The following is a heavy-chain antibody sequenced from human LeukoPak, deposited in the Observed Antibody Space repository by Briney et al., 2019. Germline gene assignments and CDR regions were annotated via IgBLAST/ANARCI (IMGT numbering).Heavy chain of an antibody. CDR3: ARTVGQQLVFYYMDV. D-gene: IGHD6-13*01. J-gene: IGHJ6*03. CDR1: GGSFSGYY. CDR2: INHSGST. Sequence: SETLSLTCAVYGGSFSGYYWSWIRQPPGKGLEWIGEINHSGSTNYNPSLKSRVTISVDTSKNQFPLKLSSVTAADTAVYYCARTVGQQLVFYYMDVWGKGTTVTVSS. V-gene: IGHV4-34*01.